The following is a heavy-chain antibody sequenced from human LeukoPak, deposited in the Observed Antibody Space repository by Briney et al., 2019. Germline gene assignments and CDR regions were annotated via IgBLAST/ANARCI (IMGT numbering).Heavy chain of an antibody. CDR3: AKDDGSATMGLDS. CDR1: GYTFTGYY. CDR2: IIPIFRTT. D-gene: IGHD1-26*01. Sequence: SVKVSCKASGYTFTGYYMHWVRQAPGQGLEWMGGIIPIFRTTNYAEQFQGRVTITTDESTNTAYLDLSSLRSEDTAVYYCAKDDGSATMGLDSWGQGTLVSVSS. J-gene: IGHJ5*01. V-gene: IGHV1-69*05.